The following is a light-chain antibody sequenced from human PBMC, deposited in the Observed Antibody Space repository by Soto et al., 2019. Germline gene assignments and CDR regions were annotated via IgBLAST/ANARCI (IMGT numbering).Light chain of an antibody. J-gene: IGKJ3*01. Sequence: DIVMTQSPDSLAVSLGERATINCKSSQSVLYSSNNKNYLAWYQQKPGQPPKLLIYWASTRESGVPDRFSGSGSGTDFTLTISSLQAEDVAVYYCQQYYSTPPLTCGPAAKVDI. V-gene: IGKV4-1*01. CDR1: QSVLYSSNNKNY. CDR3: QQYYSTPPLT. CDR2: WAS.